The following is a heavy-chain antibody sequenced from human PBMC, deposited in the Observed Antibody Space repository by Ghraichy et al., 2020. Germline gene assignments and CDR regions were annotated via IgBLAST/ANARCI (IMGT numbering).Heavy chain of an antibody. CDR2: IYSGGST. J-gene: IGHJ4*02. D-gene: IGHD3-3*01. CDR1: GFIVSTNY. Sequence: GGSLRLSCAASGFIVSTNYMSWVRQAPGKGLEWVSVIYSGGSTYYADSVKGRFTISRDNSKNTLYLQMNSLRVEDTAVYYCARGEGGFSADYWGQGTLVTVSS. CDR3: ARGEGGFSADY. V-gene: IGHV3-53*01.